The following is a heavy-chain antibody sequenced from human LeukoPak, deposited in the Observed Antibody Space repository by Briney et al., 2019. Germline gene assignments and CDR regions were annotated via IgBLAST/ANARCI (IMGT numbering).Heavy chain of an antibody. V-gene: IGHV3-23*01. CDR1: GFTFSSSS. CDR2: ISDSGDDT. CDR3: AELFGYTNRDY. D-gene: IGHD5-18*01. Sequence: GGSLRLSCAASGFTFSSSSISWVRQAPGKGLEWVSTISDSGDDTYYADSVKGRFTISRDNSKDTLYLQMSSLRAEDTAVYYCAELFGYTNRDYWGQGTLVTVSS. J-gene: IGHJ4*02.